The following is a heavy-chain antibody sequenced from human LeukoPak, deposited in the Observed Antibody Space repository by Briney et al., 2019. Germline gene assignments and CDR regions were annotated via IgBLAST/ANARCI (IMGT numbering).Heavy chain of an antibody. Sequence: GGSLRLSCAASGFTFGSYWMSWVRQAPGKGRGWVANIKQDGREKYYVDCVKGRFTISRDNAKNSLYLQMHSLRAEDTAVYYCARERYYYDSSGYYGIANDYWGQGTLVTVSS. CDR2: IKQDGREK. CDR3: ARERYYYDSSGYYGIANDY. V-gene: IGHV3-7*01. J-gene: IGHJ4*02. D-gene: IGHD3-22*01. CDR1: GFTFGSYW.